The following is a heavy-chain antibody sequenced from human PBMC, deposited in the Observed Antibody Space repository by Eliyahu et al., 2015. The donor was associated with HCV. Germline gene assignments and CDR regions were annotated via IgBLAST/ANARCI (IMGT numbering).Heavy chain of an antibody. CDR1: GGXIRSYX. Sequence: QVQLQESGPGLVKPSETLSLTCTVPGGXIRSYXWNWIRQPAGKGLEWIGRIFVSGSTNYNSSLKSRVTMSKDSSKNHFSLTLTSVTAADTAVYFCARDVASVTTGVWYFDLWGRGTLVTVSS. D-gene: IGHD4-17*01. CDR3: ARDVASVTTGVWYFDL. V-gene: IGHV4-4*07. J-gene: IGHJ2*01. CDR2: IFVSGST.